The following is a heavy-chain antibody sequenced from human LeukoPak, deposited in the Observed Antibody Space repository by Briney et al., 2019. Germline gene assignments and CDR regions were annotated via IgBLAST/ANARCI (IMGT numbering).Heavy chain of an antibody. CDR2: IYYSGST. J-gene: IGHJ5*02. V-gene: IGHV4-59*08. CDR3: ARISGWYGWFDP. D-gene: IGHD6-19*01. Sequence: SETLSLTCTVSGGSISSHYWSWIRQPPGKGLEWIGYIYYSGSTNYNPSLKSQVTISVDTSKNQFSLKLSSVTAADTAVYYCARISGWYGWFDPWGQGTLVTVSS. CDR1: GGSISSHY.